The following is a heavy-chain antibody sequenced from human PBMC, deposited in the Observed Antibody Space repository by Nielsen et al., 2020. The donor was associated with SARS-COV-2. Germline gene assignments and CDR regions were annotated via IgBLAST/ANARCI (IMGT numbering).Heavy chain of an antibody. D-gene: IGHD1-1*01. V-gene: IGHV3-23*01. CDR2: VTASGST. J-gene: IGHJ4*02. Sequence: GGSLRLSCAASGFTFSNYAMSWARQAPGKGLEWVAAVTASGSTSYADFVKGRFTVSRDNSKNTVHLQMSSLGADDTALYYCAREQPVGVEFDYWGQGTRVIVSS. CDR3: AREQPVGVEFDY. CDR1: GFTFSNYA.